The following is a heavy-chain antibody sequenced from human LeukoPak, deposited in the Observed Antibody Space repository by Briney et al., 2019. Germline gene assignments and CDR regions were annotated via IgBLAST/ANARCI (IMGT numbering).Heavy chain of an antibody. J-gene: IGHJ5*02. CDR2: ISYSGNT. D-gene: IGHD5-24*01. V-gene: IGHV4-59*11. CDR1: GGSMSGLH. Sequence: PSEILSLTCTVSGGSMSGLHWSWIRQPPGKGLEWIGYISYSGNTNYNPSLKSRVTISVETSKNQFSLNLNSMTAADTAIYYCAKGDGYNPSWGQGTLVTVSS. CDR3: AKGDGYNPS.